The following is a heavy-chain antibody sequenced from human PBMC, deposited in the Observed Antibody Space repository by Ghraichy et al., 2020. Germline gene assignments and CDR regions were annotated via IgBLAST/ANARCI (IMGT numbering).Heavy chain of an antibody. CDR3: SRAVRKNYYYYYVVDV. D-gene: IGHD3-10*01. J-gene: IGHJ6*02. Sequence: GESLNISCAASGFTFNNAWMSWVRQAPGKGLEWVGRIRSKSDGGTIDYAAPVKGRFTISRDDSKNTVYLQMNSLKTEDTDIYYCSRAVRKNYYYYYVVDVWGQGTTVTVSS. CDR1: GFTFNNAW. V-gene: IGHV3-15*01. CDR2: IRSKSDGGTI.